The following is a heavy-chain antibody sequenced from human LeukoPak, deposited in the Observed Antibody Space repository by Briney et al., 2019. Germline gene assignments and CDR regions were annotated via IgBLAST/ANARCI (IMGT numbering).Heavy chain of an antibody. D-gene: IGHD3-10*01. CDR2: ISSSSSTI. CDR1: GFTFSSYS. CDR3: ARDLQFYGSGSHYSLFDY. V-gene: IGHV3-48*01. Sequence: GGSLRLSCAASGFTFSSYSMNWVRQAPGKGLEWVSYISSSSSTIYYADSVKGRFTISRDNAKNSLYLQMNSLRAEDTAVYYCARDLQFYGSGSHYSLFDYWGQGTLVTVSS. J-gene: IGHJ4*02.